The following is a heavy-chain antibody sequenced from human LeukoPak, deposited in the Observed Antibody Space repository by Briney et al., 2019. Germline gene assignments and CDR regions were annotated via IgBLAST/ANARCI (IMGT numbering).Heavy chain of an antibody. CDR3: AKDQGYYDSSGYQYYFEY. J-gene: IGHJ4*02. CDR1: EFTFSSYG. D-gene: IGHD3-22*01. V-gene: IGHV3-30*02. CDR2: IRHDGSNK. Sequence: GGSLRLSCAASEFTFSSYGIHWVRQAPGKGLEWVAFIRHDGSNKYYADSVKGRFTVSKDNSKNTLYLQMNSLRVEDTAMYYCAKDQGYYDSSGYQYYFEYWGQGTLVTASS.